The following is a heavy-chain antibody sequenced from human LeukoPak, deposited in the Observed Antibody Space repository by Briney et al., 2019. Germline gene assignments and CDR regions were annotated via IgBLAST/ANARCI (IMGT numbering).Heavy chain of an antibody. CDR3: ARDAGWGYYDL. CDR2: IDKHGSGK. D-gene: IGHD1-26*01. J-gene: IGHJ4*02. CDR1: GFTFSTSW. Sequence: GGSLRLSCVASGFTFSTSWVTWVRQAPGKGLEWAANIDKHGSGKYYADSVKGRLAISRDYAKNSVFLQMNSLRAEDTSVYYCARDAGWGYYDLWGQGTPVTVSS. V-gene: IGHV3-7*01.